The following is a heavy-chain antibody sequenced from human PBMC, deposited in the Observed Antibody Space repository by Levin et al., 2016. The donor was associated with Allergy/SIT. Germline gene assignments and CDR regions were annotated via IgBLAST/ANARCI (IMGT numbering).Heavy chain of an antibody. V-gene: IGHV1-69*04. J-gene: IGHJ6*02. Sequence: WVRQAPGQGLEWMGRIIPILGIANYAQKFQGRVTITADKSTSTAYMELSSLRSEDTAVYYCARDLKEGVIPVVNGMDVWGQGTTVTVSS. D-gene: IGHD4-23*01. CDR2: IIPILGIA. CDR3: ARDLKEGVIPVVNGMDV.